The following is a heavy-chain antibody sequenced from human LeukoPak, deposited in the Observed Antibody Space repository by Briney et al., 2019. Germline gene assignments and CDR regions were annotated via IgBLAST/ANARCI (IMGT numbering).Heavy chain of an antibody. J-gene: IGHJ4*02. CDR3: ARRTCSGGICYFDY. CDR1: GYSISSGYY. Sequence: SETLSLTCSVSGYSISSGYYWGWIRQPPGKGLEWIGSIYHSGNIYYNPSLKSRVTISVDTSKNQFSLKLSSVTAADTAVYYCARRTCSGGICYFDYWGQGTLVTVSS. D-gene: IGHD2-15*01. CDR2: IYHSGNI. V-gene: IGHV4-38-2*02.